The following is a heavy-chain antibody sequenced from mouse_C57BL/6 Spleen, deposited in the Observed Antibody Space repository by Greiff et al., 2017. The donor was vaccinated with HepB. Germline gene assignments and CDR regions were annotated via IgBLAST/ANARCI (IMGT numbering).Heavy chain of an antibody. V-gene: IGHV14-1*01. CDR1: GFNIKDYY. CDR3: TTPLFITTVVASDY. J-gene: IGHJ2*01. D-gene: IGHD1-1*01. CDR2: IDPEDGDT. Sequence: EVKLQESGAELVRPGASVKLSCTASGFNIKDYYMHWVKQRPEQGLEWIGRIDPEDGDTEYAPKFQGKATMTADTSSNTAYLQLSSLTSEDTAVYYCTTPLFITTVVASDYWGQGTTLTVSS.